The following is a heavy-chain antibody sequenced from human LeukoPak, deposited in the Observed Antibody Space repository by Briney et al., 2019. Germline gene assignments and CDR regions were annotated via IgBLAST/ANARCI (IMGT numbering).Heavy chain of an antibody. Sequence: PSETLSLTCAVYGGSFSGYYWSWIRQPPGKGLEWIGEINHSGSTNYNPSLKSRVTISVDTSKNQFSLKLSSVTAADTAVYYCARSKGIYSSSWYRSEYFQHWGQGTLVTVSS. J-gene: IGHJ1*01. CDR1: GGSFSGYY. D-gene: IGHD6-13*01. CDR3: ARSKGIYSSSWYRSEYFQH. CDR2: INHSGST. V-gene: IGHV4-34*01.